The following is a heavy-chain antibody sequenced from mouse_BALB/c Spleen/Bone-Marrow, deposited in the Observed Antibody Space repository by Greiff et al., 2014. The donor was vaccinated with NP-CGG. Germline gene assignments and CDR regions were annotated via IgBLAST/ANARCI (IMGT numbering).Heavy chain of an antibody. CDR2: IYPSNGRT. CDR1: GYTFTSYW. J-gene: IGHJ2*01. CDR3: ARRTTTVVATDY. D-gene: IGHD1-1*01. Sequence: QVQLKESGAGLGKPGGSGKLSCKASGYTFTSYWVHWGKQRPGQGLEWIGEIYPSNGRTNYNEKFKSKATLTVDKSSSTAYMQLSSLTSEDSAVYYCARRTTTVVATDYWGQGTTLTVSS. V-gene: IGHV1S81*02.